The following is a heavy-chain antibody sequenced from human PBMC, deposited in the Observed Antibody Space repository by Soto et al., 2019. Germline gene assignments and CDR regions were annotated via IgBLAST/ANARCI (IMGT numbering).Heavy chain of an antibody. CDR1: GFTFSSYS. D-gene: IGHD1-1*01. CDR2: ISSSSSYI. CDR3: ARDPAYNWNDPNLEPYYYYYGMDV. Sequence: GSLRLSCAASGFTFSSYSMNWVRQAPGKGLEWVSSISSSSSYIYYADSVKGRFTISRDNAKNSLYLQMNSLRAEDTAVYYCARDPAYNWNDPNLEPYYYYYGMDVWGQGTTVTVSS. V-gene: IGHV3-21*01. J-gene: IGHJ6*02.